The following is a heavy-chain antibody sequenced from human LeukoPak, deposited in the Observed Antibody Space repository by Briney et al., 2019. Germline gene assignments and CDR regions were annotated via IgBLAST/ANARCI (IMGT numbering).Heavy chain of an antibody. J-gene: IGHJ5*02. Sequence: GGSLRLSCAASGLTFSTYSMNWVRQAPGKGLEWVSSISSSSSYIYYADSVKGRFTISRDNAKNSLYLQMNSLRAEDTAVYYCARDLSSPGNLDWLSGWFDPWGQGTLVTVSS. CDR3: ARDLSSPGNLDWLSGWFDP. CDR2: ISSSSSYI. V-gene: IGHV3-21*01. D-gene: IGHD3-9*01. CDR1: GLTFSTYS.